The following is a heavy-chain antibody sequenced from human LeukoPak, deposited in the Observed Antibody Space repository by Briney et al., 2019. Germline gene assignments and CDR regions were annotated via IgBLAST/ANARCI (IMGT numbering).Heavy chain of an antibody. V-gene: IGHV3-23*01. CDR2: ISGSGDST. J-gene: IGHJ3*02. CDR1: GFIFSHYA. Sequence: GGSLRLSCAASGFIFSHYAMTWVRQGPGKGLEWVSSISGSGDSTFYTDSVKGRFTVSRGNSKNTLSLQMHSLRAEDAAVYYCAKATGYIDPFDIWGHGTLVTVSS. CDR3: AKATGYIDPFDI. D-gene: IGHD5-24*01.